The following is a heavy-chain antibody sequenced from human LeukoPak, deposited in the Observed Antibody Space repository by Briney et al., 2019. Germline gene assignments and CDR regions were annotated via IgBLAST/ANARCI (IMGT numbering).Heavy chain of an antibody. CDR2: IYYSGST. CDR3: ARESLIAVAAFDY. V-gene: IGHV4-59*01. D-gene: IGHD6-19*01. Sequence: SETLSITCTVTGGSISSYYWSWIRQPPGKGLEWIGYIYYSGSTNYNPSLKSRVTISVDTSKNQFSLKLSSVTAAGTAVYYCARESLIAVAAFDYWGQGTLVTVSS. J-gene: IGHJ4*02. CDR1: GGSISSYY.